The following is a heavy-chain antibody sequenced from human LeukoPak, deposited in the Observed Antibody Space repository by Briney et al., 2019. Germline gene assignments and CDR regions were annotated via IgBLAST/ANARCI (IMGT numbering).Heavy chain of an antibody. J-gene: IGHJ4*02. Sequence: GSSVKVSCKASGGTFSSYAISWVRQAPGQGLEWMGGIIPIFGTANYAQKFQGRVTITADESTSTAYMELSSLRSEDTAVYYCARDYYDSSGYYLPFDYWGQGTLVTVSS. D-gene: IGHD3-22*01. CDR1: GGTFSSYA. CDR2: IIPIFGTA. CDR3: ARDYYDSSGYYLPFDY. V-gene: IGHV1-69*01.